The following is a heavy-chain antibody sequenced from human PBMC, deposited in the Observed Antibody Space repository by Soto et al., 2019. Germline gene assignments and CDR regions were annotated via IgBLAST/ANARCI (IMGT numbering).Heavy chain of an antibody. D-gene: IGHD3-3*01. CDR1: GGTFSSYA. CDR2: IIPIFGTV. CDR3: ARADTIFGVVTLP. Sequence: QVQLVQSGAEVKKPGSSVKVSCKASGGTFSSYAITWVRQAPGQGLEWMGGIIPIFGTVNYAQKFQGRVTITADKATSTAYMELSSLRSEDTAVYYCARADTIFGVVTLPWGQGTLVTGSS. J-gene: IGHJ5*02. V-gene: IGHV1-69*06.